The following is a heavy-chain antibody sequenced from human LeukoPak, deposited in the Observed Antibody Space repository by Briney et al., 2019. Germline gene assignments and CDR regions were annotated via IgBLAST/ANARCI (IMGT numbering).Heavy chain of an antibody. D-gene: IGHD5-18*01. CDR1: GYSISSGYY. Sequence: SETLSLTCAVSGYSISSGYYWSWIRQPPGKGLEWIGYIYYSGSTYYNPSLKSRVTISVDTSKNQFSLKLSSVTAADTAVYYCASFTAMVSFDYWGQGTLVTVSS. V-gene: IGHV4-30-4*08. CDR3: ASFTAMVSFDY. CDR2: IYYSGST. J-gene: IGHJ4*02.